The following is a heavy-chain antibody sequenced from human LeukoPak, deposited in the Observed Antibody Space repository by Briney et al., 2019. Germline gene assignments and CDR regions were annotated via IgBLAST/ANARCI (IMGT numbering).Heavy chain of an antibody. CDR1: GFTVSSNY. Sequence: GGSLRLSCAASGFTVSSNYMSWVRQAPGKGLEWVSVIYSGGFTYYSDSVKGRFTISRDNSKNTLYLQMNSLRVEDTAVYYCARDGLRPPPTPYCGGDCPLDYWGQGTLVSVSS. J-gene: IGHJ4*02. CDR2: IYSGGFT. V-gene: IGHV3-53*01. D-gene: IGHD2-21*02. CDR3: ARDGLRPPPTPYCGGDCPLDY.